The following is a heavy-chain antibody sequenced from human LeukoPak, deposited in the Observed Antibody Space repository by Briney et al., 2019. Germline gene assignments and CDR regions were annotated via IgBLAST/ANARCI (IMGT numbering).Heavy chain of an antibody. J-gene: IGHJ5*02. CDR2: INHSGST. D-gene: IGHD2-15*01. CDR1: GGSFSGSY. V-gene: IGHV4-34*01. Sequence: SETLSLTCAVYGGSFSGSYWSWIRQPPGKGLEWIGEINHSGSTDYNPSLKSRVTISVDTSNNQPSLKLSSVTAADTAVYYCTREPGYCSGGNWYGGWFDPWGQGTLVTVSS. CDR3: TREPGYCSGGNWYGGWFDP.